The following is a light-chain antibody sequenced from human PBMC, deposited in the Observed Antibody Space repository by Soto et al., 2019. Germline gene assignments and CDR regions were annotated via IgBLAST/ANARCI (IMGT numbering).Light chain of an antibody. CDR2: AAS. V-gene: IGKV1-39*01. CDR3: QQSYSHPNT. J-gene: IGKJ2*01. CDR1: QSISSY. Sequence: DIQMTQSPSSLSASVGDRVTITCRASQSISSYLNWYQQKPGKAPKLLIYAASSLQSGVPSRFSGSGSGTDFTLTISSLQPEDFATYYCQQSYSHPNTVGQGTKLEIK.